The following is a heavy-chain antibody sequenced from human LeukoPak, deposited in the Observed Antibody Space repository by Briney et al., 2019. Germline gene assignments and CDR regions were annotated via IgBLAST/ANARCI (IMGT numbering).Heavy chain of an antibody. J-gene: IGHJ4*02. D-gene: IGHD2-2*01. V-gene: IGHV4-39*01. Sequence: SETLSLTCTVSGGSISSSSYYWGWIRQPPGKGLEWIGSISYSGSTLYNPSLKSRVTMSVDTSKNQFSLKLSSVTAADTAVYFCAKSRGQYQLVSYDPYFDYWGQGTLVTVSS. CDR1: GGSISSSSYY. CDR2: ISYSGST. CDR3: AKSRGQYQLVSYDPYFDY.